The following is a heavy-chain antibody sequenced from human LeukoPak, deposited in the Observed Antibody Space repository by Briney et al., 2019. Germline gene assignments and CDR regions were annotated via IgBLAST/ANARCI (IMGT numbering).Heavy chain of an antibody. J-gene: IGHJ6*03. V-gene: IGHV4-30-2*01. CDR2: IYHSGST. CDR3: ARVQFTIFGSLYYYYYMDV. CDR1: GGSISSGGYY. Sequence: SETLSLTCTVSGGSISSGGYYWSWIRQPPGKGLEWIGYIYHSGSTYYNPSLKSRVTISVDRSKNQFSLKPSSVTAADTAVYYCARVQFTIFGSLYYYYYMDVWGKGTTVTVSS. D-gene: IGHD3-3*01.